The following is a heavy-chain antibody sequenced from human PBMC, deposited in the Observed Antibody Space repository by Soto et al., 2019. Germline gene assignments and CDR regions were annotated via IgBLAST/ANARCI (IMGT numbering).Heavy chain of an antibody. J-gene: IGHJ3*02. Sequence: PGGSLRLSCAASRFTFSSYEMNWVRQAPGKGLEWVSYISSSGSTIYYADSVKGRFTISRDNAKNSLYLQMNSLRAEDTAVYYCARVSAAFDIWGQGTMVTVSS. CDR3: ARVSAAFDI. V-gene: IGHV3-48*03. CDR2: ISSSGSTI. CDR1: RFTFSSYE. D-gene: IGHD3-10*01.